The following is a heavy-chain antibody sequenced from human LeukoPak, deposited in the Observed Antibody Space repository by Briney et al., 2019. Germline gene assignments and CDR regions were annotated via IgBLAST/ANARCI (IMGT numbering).Heavy chain of an antibody. CDR1: GYTFTNYA. CDR2: INPNSGGT. J-gene: IGHJ6*03. D-gene: IGHD3-10*01. V-gene: IGHV1-2*02. CDR3: ARDPGIRYGSGSYYARADYMDV. Sequence: GASVKVSCKASGYTFTNYAINWVRQAPGQGLEWMGWINPNSGGTNYAQKFQGRVTMTRDTSISTAYMELSRLRSDDTAVYYCARDPGIRYGSGSYYARADYMDVWGKGTTVTVSS.